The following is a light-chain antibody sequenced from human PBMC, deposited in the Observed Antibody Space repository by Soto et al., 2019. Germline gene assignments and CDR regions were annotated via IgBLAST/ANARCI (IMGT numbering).Light chain of an antibody. CDR1: QSVNNNY. V-gene: IGKV3D-20*01. J-gene: IGKJ2*01. CDR2: DAS. Sequence: EIVLTQSPATLSLSPGERATLSCGASQSVNNNYLAWYQHKPGLAPRLLIYDASSRATGIPDRFSGSGSGTHFTLTISRLEAVDSAVYSGPHYGHGNLPPTTFGQGTKLEIK. CDR3: PHYGHGNLPPTT.